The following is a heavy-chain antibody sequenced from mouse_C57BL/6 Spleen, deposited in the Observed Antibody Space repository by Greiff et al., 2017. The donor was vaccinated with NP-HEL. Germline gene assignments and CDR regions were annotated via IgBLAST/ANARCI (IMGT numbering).Heavy chain of an antibody. CDR2: INPNYGTT. CDR1: GYSFTDYY. V-gene: IGHV1-39*01. J-gene: IGHJ1*03. D-gene: IGHD4-1*01. Sequence: EVQLQESGPELVKPGASVKISCKASGYSFTDYYMNWVKQSNGKSLEWIGVINPNYGTTSYNEKFKGKATLTVDQSSSTAYMQLNSLTSEDTAVYYCASENNWDYYFDDWGTGTTVTVSS. CDR3: ASENNWDYYFDD.